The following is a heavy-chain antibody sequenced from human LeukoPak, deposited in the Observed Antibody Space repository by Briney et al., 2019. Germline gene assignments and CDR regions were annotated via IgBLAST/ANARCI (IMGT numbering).Heavy chain of an antibody. J-gene: IGHJ4*02. D-gene: IGHD2-21*02. Sequence: KTSQTLSLTCAISGDSVSSPSAAWNWLRQSPSGGLEWPGRTYYRSKWHYDYGGSVRSRISINPETSKNQFSLHLNSVTPEDTAVYYCSREVAYCGDDCYSAEFDYWGQGILVTVSS. V-gene: IGHV6-1*01. CDR2: TYYRSKWHY. CDR1: GDSVSSPSAA. CDR3: SREVAYCGDDCYSAEFDY.